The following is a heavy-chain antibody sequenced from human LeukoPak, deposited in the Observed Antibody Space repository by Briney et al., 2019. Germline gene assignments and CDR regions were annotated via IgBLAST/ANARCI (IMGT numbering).Heavy chain of an antibody. CDR2: IWHDGSNK. CDR1: GFTFSNYG. CDR3: ANNFDY. J-gene: IGHJ4*02. Sequence: EGSLRLSCAASGFTFSNYGMHWVRQAPGKGLEWVAVIWHDGSNKYYADSVKGRFTISRDNSKNTLYLQMNSLRAEDTAVYYCANNFDYWGQGTLVTVSS. V-gene: IGHV3-33*06.